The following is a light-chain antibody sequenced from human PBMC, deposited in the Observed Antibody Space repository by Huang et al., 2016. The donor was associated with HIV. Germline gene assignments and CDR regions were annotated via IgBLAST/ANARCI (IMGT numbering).Light chain of an antibody. Sequence: DIQMTQSPSSLSTFIGDKATITCQASQDIGNYLNWYQQRPGKAPKLLIYDASSLETGVTSRFSGGGSGTTFTFTITNLRPEDVATYYCQQYDGLPYTFGQGTLIEI. CDR3: QQYDGLPYT. J-gene: IGKJ2*01. CDR2: DAS. V-gene: IGKV1-33*01. CDR1: QDIGNY.